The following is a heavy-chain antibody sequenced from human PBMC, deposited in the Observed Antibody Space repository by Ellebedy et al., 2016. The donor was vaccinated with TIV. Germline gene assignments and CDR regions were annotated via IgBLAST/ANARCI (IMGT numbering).Heavy chain of an antibody. D-gene: IGHD2-21*02. CDR2: IYSSGNI. CDR3: ARDLGVVTNS. J-gene: IGHJ4*02. CDR1: GGSISSATYH. Sequence: SETLSLXXTVSGGSISSATYHWGWVRQPPGKGLEWVGNIYSSGNIHYNPSLKTRVTISVDTSKNQISLNLTSVTAADTAIYYCARDLGVVTNSWGQGTLVTVSS. V-gene: IGHV4-39*07.